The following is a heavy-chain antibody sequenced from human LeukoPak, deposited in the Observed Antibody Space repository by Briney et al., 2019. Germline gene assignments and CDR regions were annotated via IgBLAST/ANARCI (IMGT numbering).Heavy chain of an antibody. CDR3: AKDSLLLWFGELWVDY. V-gene: IGHV3-23*01. Sequence: PGGSLRLSCAASGFTFSSYAMSWVRQAPGKGLEWVSAISGSGGSTYYADSVKGRFTISRDNSKNTLYLQMNSLSAEDTAVYYCAKDSLLLWFGELWVDYWGQGTLVTVSS. D-gene: IGHD3-10*01. CDR1: GFTFSSYA. J-gene: IGHJ4*02. CDR2: ISGSGGST.